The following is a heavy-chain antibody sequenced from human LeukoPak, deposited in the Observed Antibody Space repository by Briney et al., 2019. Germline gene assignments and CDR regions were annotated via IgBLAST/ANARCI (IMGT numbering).Heavy chain of an antibody. CDR2: IYYSGST. J-gene: IGHJ6*03. CDR1: GGSISSSSYY. CDR3: ASSSGWYYYYYYMDV. V-gene: IGHV4-39*07. Sequence: SETLSLTCTVSGGSISSSSYYWGWIRQPPGKGLEWIASIYYSGSTYYNPSLKSRVTISVDTSKNQFSLKLSSVTAADTAVYYCASSSGWYYYYYYMDVWGKGTTVTVSS. D-gene: IGHD6-19*01.